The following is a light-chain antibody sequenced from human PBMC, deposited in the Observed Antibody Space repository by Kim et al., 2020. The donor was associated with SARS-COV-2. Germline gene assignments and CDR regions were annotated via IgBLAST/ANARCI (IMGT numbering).Light chain of an antibody. CDR3: LQHNTSPFT. Sequence: ASVGDRVTITCRASQDIGIDLGWYQQNPGRAPKRLIYGASSLQSGVPSRFSGIGSGTESTLTFSSLQPEDFAAYFCLQHNTSPFTFGQGTRLAIK. CDR2: GAS. J-gene: IGKJ5*01. CDR1: QDIGID. V-gene: IGKV1-17*01.